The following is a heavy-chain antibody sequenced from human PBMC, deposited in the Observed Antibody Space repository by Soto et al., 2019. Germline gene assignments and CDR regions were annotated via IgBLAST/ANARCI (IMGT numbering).Heavy chain of an antibody. V-gene: IGHV4-31*03. CDR3: AKDFHPWAYCSGGSCYAVCDY. CDR1: GGSISSGGYY. D-gene: IGHD2-15*01. CDR2: IYYSGST. J-gene: IGHJ4*02. Sequence: PSETLSLTCTVSGGSISSGGYYWSWIRQHPGKGLEWIGYIYYSGSTYYNPSLKSRVTISVDTSKNQFSLKLSSVTAEDTAVYYCAKDFHPWAYCSGGSCYAVCDYWGQGTLVTVSS.